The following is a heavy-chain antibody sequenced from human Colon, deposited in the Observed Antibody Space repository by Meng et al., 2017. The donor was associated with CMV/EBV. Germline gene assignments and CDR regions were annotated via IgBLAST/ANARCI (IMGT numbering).Heavy chain of an antibody. CDR2: MYQSDRT. CDR1: GESITCGPYA. CDR3: ARGKLRSGFYPYFES. D-gene: IGHD3-3*01. V-gene: IGHV4-30-2*01. Sequence: SGESITCGPYAWSWIRQPPVKGLEWLGRMYQSDRTSYHESLKTRVTISVDRSNNRFSLKVTSVTAADTAMYYCARGKLRSGFYPYFESWGQGLLVTVSS. J-gene: IGHJ4*02.